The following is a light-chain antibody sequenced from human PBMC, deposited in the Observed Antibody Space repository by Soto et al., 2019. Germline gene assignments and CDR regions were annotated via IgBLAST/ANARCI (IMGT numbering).Light chain of an antibody. J-gene: IGKJ4*01. CDR3: QQYNSWPLT. CDR2: DAY. V-gene: IGKV3-15*01. CDR1: QGVGST. Sequence: EIVMTQSPATLSVSPGERATLSCRASQGVGSTLAWYQQKPGQTPRLLIYDAYIRATGVPARFSGSGSGTDFTLTINSLQSEDFAVYYCQQYNSWPLTFGGGTKVEIK.